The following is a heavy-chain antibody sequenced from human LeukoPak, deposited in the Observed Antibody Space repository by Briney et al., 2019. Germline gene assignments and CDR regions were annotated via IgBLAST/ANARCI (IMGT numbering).Heavy chain of an antibody. CDR2: INHSGST. CDR1: GGAFSGYY. D-gene: IGHD5-18*01. J-gene: IGHJ5*02. V-gene: IGHV4-34*01. CDR3: ASGLGYSYGA. Sequence: SETLSLTCAVYGGAFSGYYWSWIRQPPGKGLEWIGEINHSGSTNYNPSLKSRVAISVDTSKNQFSLKLSSVTAADTAVYYCASGLGYSYGAWGQGTLVTVSS.